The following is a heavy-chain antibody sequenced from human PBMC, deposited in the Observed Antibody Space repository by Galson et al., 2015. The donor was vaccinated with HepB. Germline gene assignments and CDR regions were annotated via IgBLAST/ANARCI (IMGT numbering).Heavy chain of an antibody. Sequence: SLRLSCADSGFTFSSSAMSWVRQAPGKGLEWVPAISGSGGSTYYADSVKGRFTISRDNSKNTLYLQMNSLRAEDTAVYYCAGRIAVAALYYYGMDVWGQGTTVTVSS. CDR2: ISGSGGST. D-gene: IGHD6-19*01. CDR1: GFTFSSSA. J-gene: IGHJ6*02. CDR3: AGRIAVAALYYYGMDV. V-gene: IGHV3-23*01.